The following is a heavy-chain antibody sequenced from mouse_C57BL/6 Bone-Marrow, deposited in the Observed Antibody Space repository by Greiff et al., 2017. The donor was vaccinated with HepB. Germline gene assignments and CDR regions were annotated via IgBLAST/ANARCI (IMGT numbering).Heavy chain of an antibody. CDR3: ARGGGSSRDYAMDY. V-gene: IGHV1-69*01. D-gene: IGHD1-1*01. J-gene: IGHJ4*01. CDR1: GYTFTSYW. CDR2: IDPSDSYT. Sequence: VQLQQPGAELVMPGASVKLSCKASGYTFTSYWMHWVKQRPGQGLEWIGEIDPSDSYTNYNQKFKGKSTLTVDKSSSTAYMQLSSLTSEDSAVYYWARGGGSSRDYAMDYGGRGTSVTVSS.